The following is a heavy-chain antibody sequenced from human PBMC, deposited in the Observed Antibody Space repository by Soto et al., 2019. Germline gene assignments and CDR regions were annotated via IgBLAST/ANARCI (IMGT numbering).Heavy chain of an antibody. V-gene: IGHV3-23*01. CDR2: ISGSGGNT. J-gene: IGHJ4*02. CDR3: AKATGRSSFDY. CDR1: GFTFSSYA. Sequence: GGSLRLSCAASGFTFSSYAMNWVRQAPGKGLEWVSSISGSGGNTYYADSVKGRFTISRDNSKNTLYLQMNSLRAEDTAVFYCAKATGRSSFDYWGQGTLVTVSS.